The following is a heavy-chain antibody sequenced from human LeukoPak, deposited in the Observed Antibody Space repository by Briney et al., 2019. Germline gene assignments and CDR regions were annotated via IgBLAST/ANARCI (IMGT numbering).Heavy chain of an antibody. V-gene: IGHV1-8*01. J-gene: IGHJ3*02. CDR3: ARTKGYSYGSGAFDI. CDR2: VNPNSANT. Sequence: ASVKVSCKASGYTFPSYDINWVRRATGQGLEWMGWVNPNSANTAYAQKFQGRVTMTRNTSISTAYMELSSLRSEDTAVYYCARTKGYSYGSGAFDIWGQGTMVTVSS. CDR1: GYTFPSYD. D-gene: IGHD5-18*01.